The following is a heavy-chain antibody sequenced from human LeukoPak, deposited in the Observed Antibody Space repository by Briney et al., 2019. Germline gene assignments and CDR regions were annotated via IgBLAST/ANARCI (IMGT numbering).Heavy chain of an antibody. CDR3: ARVGACLYYDILTGYCPFDY. V-gene: IGHV1-18*01. CDR1: GYTFTSYG. Sequence: ASVKVSCKASGYTFTSYGINWVRQAPGQGLEWMGWISAYNGNTDYAQKFQGRVTMTTDTSTNTAYMELSRLRSDDTAVYYCARVGACLYYDILTGYCPFDYWGQGTLVTVSS. D-gene: IGHD3-9*01. CDR2: ISAYNGNT. J-gene: IGHJ4*02.